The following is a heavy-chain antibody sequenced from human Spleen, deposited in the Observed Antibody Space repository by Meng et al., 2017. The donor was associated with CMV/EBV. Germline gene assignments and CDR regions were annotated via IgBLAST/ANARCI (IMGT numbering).Heavy chain of an antibody. D-gene: IGHD3-10*01. CDR2: ISSSGSTI. J-gene: IGHJ5*02. CDR1: FSDYY. V-gene: IGHV3-11*04. CDR3: ARDHYYGSGSYEGGNWFDP. Sequence: FSDYYMSWIRQAPGKGLEWVSYISSSGSTIYYADSVKGRFTISRDNAKNSLYLQMNSLRAEDTAVSYCARDHYYGSGSYEGGNWFDPWGQGTLVTVSS.